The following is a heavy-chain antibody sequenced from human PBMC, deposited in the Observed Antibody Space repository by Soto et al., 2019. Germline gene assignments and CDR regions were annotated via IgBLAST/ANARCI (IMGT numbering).Heavy chain of an antibody. Sequence: SETLSITCTFSGGSISSADYCWSWVRQPPGKGLESIGYIYYSGSTFFNPSLKSRVTISKGTSRNQFSLRLNSVTAADTAVYYCARAIVVTIGGMDVWGQGTTVTVSS. CDR3: ARAIVVTIGGMDV. CDR1: GGSISSADYC. J-gene: IGHJ6*01. CDR2: IYYSGST. D-gene: IGHD5-12*01. V-gene: IGHV4-30-4*01.